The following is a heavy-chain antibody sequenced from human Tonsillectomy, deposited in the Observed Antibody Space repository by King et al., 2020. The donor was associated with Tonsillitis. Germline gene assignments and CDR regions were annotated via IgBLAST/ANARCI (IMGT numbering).Heavy chain of an antibody. V-gene: IGHV4-59*01. CDR1: GGSISTFY. D-gene: IGHD3-16*01. CDR3: ARGRGILPTANWFDP. Sequence: VQLQESGPGLVKPSETLSLTCTVSGGSISTFYWSWIRQPPGKGLEWIGYIYYSGSSNYNPSLKSRVTLSVDTSKNQFSLKLNSVTAADTAVYYCARGRGILPTANWFDPWGQGTLVTVSS. J-gene: IGHJ5*02. CDR2: IYYSGSS.